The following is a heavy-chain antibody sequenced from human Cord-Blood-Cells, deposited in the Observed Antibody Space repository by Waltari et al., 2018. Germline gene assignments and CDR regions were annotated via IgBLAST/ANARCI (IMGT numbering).Heavy chain of an antibody. CDR3: ARESAGEGAFDI. CDR2: ISSSGSTI. D-gene: IGHD7-27*01. V-gene: IGHV3-48*03. J-gene: IGHJ3*02. Sequence: EVQLVESGGGLVQPGGSLRLSCAASGFTFSSYEMNWVRQAPGKGLEWVSYISSSGSTIYYADSVKGRFTTSRDNAKNSLYLQMNSLRAEDTAVYYCARESAGEGAFDIWGQGTMVTVSS. CDR1: GFTFSSYE.